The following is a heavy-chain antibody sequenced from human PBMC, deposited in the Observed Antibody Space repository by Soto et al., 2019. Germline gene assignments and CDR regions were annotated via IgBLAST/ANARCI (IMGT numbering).Heavy chain of an antibody. CDR2: FDPEDGET. CDR3: ATTDILTEHGPEGYYFDY. V-gene: IGHV1-24*01. D-gene: IGHD3-9*01. J-gene: IGHJ4*02. Sequence: ASVKVSCKVSGYTLTELSMHWVRQAPGKGLEWMGGFDPEDGETIYAQKFQGRVTMTEDTSTDTAYMELSSLGSEDTAVYYCATTDILTEHGPEGYYFDYWGQGTLVTVSS. CDR1: GYTLTELS.